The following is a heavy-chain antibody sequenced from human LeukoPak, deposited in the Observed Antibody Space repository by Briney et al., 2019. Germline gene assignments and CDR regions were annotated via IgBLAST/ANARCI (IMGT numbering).Heavy chain of an antibody. CDR3: AREMAERYYDILTGYYTRDAFHI. D-gene: IGHD3-9*01. Sequence: ASQTLSLTCTVSGGSISSGSYYWSWIRQPAGKGLEWIGRIYANGSTNYNPSLKSRVTISVDTSKNQFSLKLSSVTAADTAVYYCAREMAERYYDILTGYYTRDAFHIWGQGTMVTVSS. J-gene: IGHJ3*02. V-gene: IGHV4-61*02. CDR2: IYANGST. CDR1: GGSISSGSYY.